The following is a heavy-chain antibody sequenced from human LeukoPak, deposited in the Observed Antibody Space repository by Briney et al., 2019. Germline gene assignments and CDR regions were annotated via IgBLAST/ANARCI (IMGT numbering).Heavy chain of an antibody. V-gene: IGHV3-9*01. D-gene: IGHD1-26*01. Sequence: GGSLRLSCAASGFTFDDYAMHWVRQAPGKGLEWVSGISWNGGSIGYADSVKGRFTISRDNAKNSLYLQMNSLRAEDTALYYCAKDRVRYSGSYNFDYWGQGTLVTVSS. CDR2: ISWNGGSI. CDR3: AKDRVRYSGSYNFDY. CDR1: GFTFDDYA. J-gene: IGHJ4*02.